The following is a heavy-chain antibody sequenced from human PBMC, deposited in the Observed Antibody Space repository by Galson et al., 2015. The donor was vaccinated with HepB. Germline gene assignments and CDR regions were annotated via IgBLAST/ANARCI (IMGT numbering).Heavy chain of an antibody. CDR1: GFTFSSYA. J-gene: IGHJ4*02. CDR3: ARDPGSSVGATMTDY. D-gene: IGHD1-26*01. V-gene: IGHV3-30-3*01. Sequence: SLRLSCAASGFTFSSYAMHWVRQAPGKGLEWVAVISYDGSNKYYADSVKGRFTISRDNSKNTLYLQMNSLRAEDTAVYYCARDPGSSVGATMTDYWGQGTLVTVSS. CDR2: ISYDGSNK.